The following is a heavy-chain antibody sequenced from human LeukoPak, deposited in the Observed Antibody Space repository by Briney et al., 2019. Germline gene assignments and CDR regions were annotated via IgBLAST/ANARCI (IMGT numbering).Heavy chain of an antibody. CDR3: VSFYETY. CDR1: GNYW. J-gene: IGHJ4*02. CDR2: INSDGSWT. Sequence: GGSLRLSCAASGNYWMHWVRQVPGKGLVWVSHINSDGSWTSYADSVKGRFTISRDNAKNTVYLQMNSLRAEDTAVYYCVSFYETYWGRGTLVTVSS. V-gene: IGHV3-74*01. D-gene: IGHD2/OR15-2a*01.